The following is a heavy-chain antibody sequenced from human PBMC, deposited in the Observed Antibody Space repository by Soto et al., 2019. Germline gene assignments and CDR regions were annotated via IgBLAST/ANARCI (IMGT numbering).Heavy chain of an antibody. D-gene: IGHD3-16*01. V-gene: IGHV1-8*01. CDR3: ARMATFGSLNWFDP. J-gene: IGHJ5*02. CDR2: MNPGSGDT. CDR1: GYSFTNND. Sequence: GASVKVSCKASGYSFTNNDVSWVRQATWQGLEWMGWMNPGSGDTGYAQKFQGRVTMTRDISIATAYMELSSLRSDDTAIYYCARMATFGSLNWFDPWGQGTLVTVSS.